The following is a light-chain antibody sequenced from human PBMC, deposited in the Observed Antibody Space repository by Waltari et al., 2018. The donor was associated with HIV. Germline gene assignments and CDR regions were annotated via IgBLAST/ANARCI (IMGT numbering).Light chain of an antibody. J-gene: IGKJ4*01. Sequence: IRMTQSPSSITASAGDRVAITCRASQYISNYLAWYHQRPGKAPQVLIYSTSKLQTGVSSRFSGSGSGTDFTLTISRLQSEDSATYYCQQYHGFSVSFGGGTKVDIK. CDR2: STS. CDR1: QYISNY. CDR3: QQYHGFSVS. V-gene: IGKV1-8*01.